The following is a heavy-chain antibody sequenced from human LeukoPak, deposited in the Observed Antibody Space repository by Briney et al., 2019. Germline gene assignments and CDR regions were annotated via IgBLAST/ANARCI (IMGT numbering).Heavy chain of an antibody. CDR3: ARPRFPYYRLSGADYYYMDV. V-gene: IGHV1-18*01. CDR2: ISAYNGNT. Sequence: ASVKVSCKASGYTFTSYGISWVRQAPGQGLEWMGWISAYNGNTNYAQKLQGRVTMTTDTSTSTAYMELSSLRSDDTAVYYCARPRFPYYRLSGADYYYMDVWGKGTTVTVSS. J-gene: IGHJ6*03. D-gene: IGHD3-10*01. CDR1: GYTFTSYG.